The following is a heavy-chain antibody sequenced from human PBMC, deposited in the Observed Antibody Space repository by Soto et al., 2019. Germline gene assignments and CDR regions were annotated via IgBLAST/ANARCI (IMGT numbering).Heavy chain of an antibody. J-gene: IGHJ4*02. Sequence: ESLKISWKSSGYSFTDYWIGLVRKMPGKGLEWMGIIYPGDSDARYSPSFQGQVTISVDTSINTAFLRWNSLTASDTAMYYCARQADYNILTGYFYYFDYWGQGSLVTVSS. V-gene: IGHV5-51*01. CDR2: IYPGDSDA. CDR3: ARQADYNILTGYFYYFDY. D-gene: IGHD3-9*01. CDR1: GYSFTDYW.